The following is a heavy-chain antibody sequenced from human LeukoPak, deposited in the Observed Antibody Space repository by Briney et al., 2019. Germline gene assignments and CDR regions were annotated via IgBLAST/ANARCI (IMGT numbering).Heavy chain of an antibody. J-gene: IGHJ4*02. CDR3: ARRSNYFDY. D-gene: IGHD4-11*01. CDR1: GGTIRSYY. Sequence: SETLSLTCSVSGGTIRSYYWSWIRQPPGKALEFIGYIYTGGSTNYNPSLKRRVAISVDTSKNQFSLRLNSVTAADTAVYYCARRSNYFDYWGQGTLVTVSP. CDR2: IYTGGST. V-gene: IGHV4-4*09.